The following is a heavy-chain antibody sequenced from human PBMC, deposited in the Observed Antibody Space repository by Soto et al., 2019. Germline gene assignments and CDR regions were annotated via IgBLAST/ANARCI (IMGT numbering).Heavy chain of an antibody. V-gene: IGHV4-59*08. CDR3: ARRAPNHYYYSMDV. J-gene: IGHJ6*03. D-gene: IGHD2-8*01. CDR1: GGSISSHY. Sequence: QVQLQESGPGLVKASETLSLTCTVSGGSISSHYWSWIRQPPGKGLEWIGYIYYTGSTNSNPALKSRVTISVDTSKNQFSLQLTSVTAADTAVYYCARRAPNHYYYSMDVWGNGTTVTVSS. CDR2: IYYTGST.